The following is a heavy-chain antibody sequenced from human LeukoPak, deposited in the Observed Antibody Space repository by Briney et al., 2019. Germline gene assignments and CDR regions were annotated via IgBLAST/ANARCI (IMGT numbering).Heavy chain of an antibody. CDR3: TTVSGFGEFNFDY. CDR1: GFTFSNAW. CDR2: IKSKTDGGTT. V-gene: IGHV3-15*01. J-gene: IGHJ4*02. D-gene: IGHD3-10*01. Sequence: PGGSLRLSCAASGFTFSNAWMSWVRQAPGKGLEWVGRIKSKTDGGTTDYAAPVKGRFTISRDDSKNTLYLQMNSLKTEDTAVYYCTTVSGFGEFNFDYWGQGTLVTVSS.